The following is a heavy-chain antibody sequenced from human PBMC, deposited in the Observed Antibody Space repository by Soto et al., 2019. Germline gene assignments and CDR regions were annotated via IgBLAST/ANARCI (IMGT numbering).Heavy chain of an antibody. CDR1: GGSFSGYY. J-gene: IGHJ4*02. V-gene: IGHV4-34*01. CDR2: INHSGST. Sequence: SETLSLTCAVYGGSFSGYYWSWIRQPPGKGLEWIGEINHSGSTNYNPSLKSRVTISVDTSKNQFSLKLSSVTAADTAVYYCASRGYSYGYSDYWGQGTLVTVSS. CDR3: ASRGYSYGYSDY. D-gene: IGHD5-18*01.